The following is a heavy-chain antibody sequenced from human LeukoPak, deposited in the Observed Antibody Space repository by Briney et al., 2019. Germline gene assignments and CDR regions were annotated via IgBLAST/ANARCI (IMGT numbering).Heavy chain of an antibody. J-gene: IGHJ4*02. D-gene: IGHD2-21*02. CDR1: GFTFGDYA. CDR2: ISGDGGST. V-gene: IGHV3-43*02. Sequence: GGSLRLSCAASGFTFGDYAMHWVRQAPGKGLEWVSLISGDGGSTYYADSVKGRFTISRDNPKNTLYLQMNSLRAEDTAVYYCAREGDTYYYVAYWGQGTLVTVSS. CDR3: AREGDTYYYVAY.